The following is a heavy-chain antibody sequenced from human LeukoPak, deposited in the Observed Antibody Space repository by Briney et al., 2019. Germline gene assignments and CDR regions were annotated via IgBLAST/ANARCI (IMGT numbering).Heavy chain of an antibody. J-gene: IGHJ4*01. Sequence: SETLSLTCTVSGGSISSSSYYWGWIRQPPGKGLEWIGSIYYSGSTYYNPSLKSRVTISVDTSKNQFSLKLSSVTAADTAVYYCARRGYDILTGYSGSFDYWGXGTLVTXSS. CDR1: GGSISSSSYY. D-gene: IGHD3-9*01. V-gene: IGHV4-39*01. CDR3: ARRGYDILTGYSGSFDY. CDR2: IYYSGST.